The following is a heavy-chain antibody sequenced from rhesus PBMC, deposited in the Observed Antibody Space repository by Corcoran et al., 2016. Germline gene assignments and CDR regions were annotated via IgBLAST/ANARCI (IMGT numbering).Heavy chain of an antibody. CDR3: ARGACTSSTCYADAFDF. D-gene: IGHD2-2*01. CDR1: GGSFSSYW. CDR2: INGNSGST. Sequence: QVQLQESGPGLVKPSETLSLTCAVSGGSFSSYWWSWIRQPPGKGLEWIGEINGNSGSTNYNPSLKSRVTISKDASKNQFSLKLSSVTAADTAVYYCARGACTSSTCYADAFDFWGQGLRVTVSS. V-gene: IGHV4-80*01. J-gene: IGHJ3*01.